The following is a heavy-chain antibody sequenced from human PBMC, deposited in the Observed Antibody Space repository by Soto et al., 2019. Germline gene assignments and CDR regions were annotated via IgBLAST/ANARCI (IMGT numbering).Heavy chain of an antibody. J-gene: IGHJ5*02. V-gene: IGHV4-34*01. Sequence: PSETLSLTCAVYGGSFSGYYWSWIRQPPGKGLEWIGEINHSGSTNYNPSLKSRVTISVDTSKNQFSLKLSSVTAADTAVYYCARVNEQQRYSWFDPWGQGTLVTVS. CDR3: ARVNEQQRYSWFDP. D-gene: IGHD6-13*01. CDR1: GGSFSGYY. CDR2: INHSGST.